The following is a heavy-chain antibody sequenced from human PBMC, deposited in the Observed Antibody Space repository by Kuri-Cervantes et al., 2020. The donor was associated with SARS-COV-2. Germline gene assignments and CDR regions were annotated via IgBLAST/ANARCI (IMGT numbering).Heavy chain of an antibody. Sequence: SCAASGFTFSSYAMHWVRQAPGKGLEWVAVISYDGSNKYYADSVKGRFTISRDNSKNTLYLQMNSLRAEDTAVYYCARVISRPWSGYSLFDAFDIWGQGTMVTVSS. CDR1: GFTFSSYA. D-gene: IGHD3-3*01. J-gene: IGHJ3*02. V-gene: IGHV3-30-3*01. CDR2: ISYDGSNK. CDR3: ARVISRPWSGYSLFDAFDI.